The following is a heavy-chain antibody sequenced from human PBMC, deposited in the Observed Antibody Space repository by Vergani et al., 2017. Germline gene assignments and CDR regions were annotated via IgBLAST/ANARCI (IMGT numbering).Heavy chain of an antibody. V-gene: IGHV3-23*01. CDR1: GFTFSSYA. D-gene: IGHD3-3*01. CDR3: ARTYYDFWSGLDYYYMDV. CDR2: ISGSGGST. Sequence: EVQLLESGGGLVQPGGSLRLSCAASGFTFSSYAMSWVRQAPGKGLEWVSAISGSGGSTYYADSVKGRFTISRDNSKNTLYLQMNSLRAEDTAVYYCARTYYDFWSGLDYYYMDVWGKGTTVTVSS. J-gene: IGHJ6*03.